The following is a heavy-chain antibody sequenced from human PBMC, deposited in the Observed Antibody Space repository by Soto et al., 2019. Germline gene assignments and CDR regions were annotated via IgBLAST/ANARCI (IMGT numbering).Heavy chain of an antibody. CDR1: GYTFTGYY. CDR2: INPNSGGT. Sequence: ASVKVSRKASGYTFTGYYMHWVRQAPGQGLEWMGWINPNSGGTNYAQKFQGRVTMTRDTSISIAYMELSRLRSDDTAVYYCARALGYYYYGMDVWGQGTTVTVSS. CDR3: ARALGYYYYGMDV. D-gene: IGHD3-16*02. V-gene: IGHV1-2*02. J-gene: IGHJ6*02.